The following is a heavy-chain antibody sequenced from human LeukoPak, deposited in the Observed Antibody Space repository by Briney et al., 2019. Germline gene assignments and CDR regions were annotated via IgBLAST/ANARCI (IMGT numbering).Heavy chain of an antibody. CDR1: GGSISTYY. Sequence: PSETLSLTCTLSGGSISTYYWGWIRQPPGKGLEWIGSIYYSGSTYYNPSLKSRVTISVDTSKNQFSLKLSSVTAADTAVYYCARQLGYCSSTSCYADKVDYWGQGTLVTVSS. J-gene: IGHJ4*02. D-gene: IGHD2-2*01. V-gene: IGHV4-39*01. CDR2: IYYSGST. CDR3: ARQLGYCSSTSCYADKVDY.